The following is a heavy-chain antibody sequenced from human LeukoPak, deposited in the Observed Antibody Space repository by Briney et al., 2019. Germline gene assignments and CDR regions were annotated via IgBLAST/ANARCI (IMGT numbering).Heavy chain of an antibody. CDR1: GYTFTSYG. J-gene: IGHJ6*02. CDR2: ISAYNGNT. D-gene: IGHD3-3*01. CDR3: ARDIYDFWSGYHYTYYYYGMDV. Sequence: GASVNVSCKASGYTFTSYGISWVRQAPGQGLEWMGWISAYNGNTNYAQKLQGRVTMTTDTSTSTAYMELRSLRSDDTAVYYCARDIYDFWSGYHYTYYYYGMDVWGQGTTVTVSS. V-gene: IGHV1-18*01.